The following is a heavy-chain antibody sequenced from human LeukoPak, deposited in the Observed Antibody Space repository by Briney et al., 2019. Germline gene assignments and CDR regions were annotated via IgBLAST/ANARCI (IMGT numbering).Heavy chain of an antibody. D-gene: IGHD3-10*01. CDR1: GYTFTGYY. CDR2: INPNGGDT. V-gene: IGHV1-2*02. J-gene: IGHJ4*02. Sequence: GASVKVSCKASGYTFTGYYIHWVRQAPGQGLEWMGWINPNGGDTNYAQKFQGRVTMTRDTSISTAYMALSSLKYDDTAVYYCAREYYYASGNYYNRIDYWGQGTLVTVSS. CDR3: AREYYYASGNYYNRIDY.